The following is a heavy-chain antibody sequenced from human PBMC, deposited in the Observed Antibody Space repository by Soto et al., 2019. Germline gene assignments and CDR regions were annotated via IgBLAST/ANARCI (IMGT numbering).Heavy chain of an antibody. Sequence: GGSLRLSCAASGFSFSAYYMSWIRQAPGKGLEWVSYISFNGDVTRYSDSVEGRFTVSRDNAKKSLYLQMNSLRVEDTAVYYCARENGHPGHNYAMDVWGQGTTVTVSS. J-gene: IGHJ6*02. D-gene: IGHD2-8*01. CDR1: GFSFSAYY. CDR3: ARENGHPGHNYAMDV. V-gene: IGHV3-11*01. CDR2: ISFNGDVT.